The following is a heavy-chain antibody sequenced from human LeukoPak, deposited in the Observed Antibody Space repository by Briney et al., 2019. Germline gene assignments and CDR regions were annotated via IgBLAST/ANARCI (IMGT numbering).Heavy chain of an antibody. CDR1: GFTFTSYW. V-gene: IGHV3-74*01. D-gene: IGHD5-12*01. J-gene: IGHJ4*02. Sequence: SGGSLRLSCAASGFTFTSYWMHWVRQAPGKGLVWVSRINSDGSSTSYADSVKGRFTISRDNAKNTLYLQMNSLRAEDTAVYYCAAYSGYAKTFDYWGQGTLVTVSS. CDR2: INSDGSST. CDR3: AAYSGYAKTFDY.